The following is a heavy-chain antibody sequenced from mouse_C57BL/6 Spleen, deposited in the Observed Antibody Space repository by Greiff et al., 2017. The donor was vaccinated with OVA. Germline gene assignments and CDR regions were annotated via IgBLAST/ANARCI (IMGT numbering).Heavy chain of an antibody. CDR3: ARSDDGYYSAWFAY. Sequence: QVHVKQSGAELVRPGSSVKLSCKASGYTFTSYWMHWVKQRPIQGLEWIGNIDPSDSETHYNQKFKDKATLTVDKSSSTAYMQLSSLTSEDSAVYYGARSDDGYYSAWFAYWGQGTLVTVSA. CDR2: IDPSDSET. J-gene: IGHJ3*01. CDR1: GYTFTSYW. V-gene: IGHV1-52*01. D-gene: IGHD2-3*01.